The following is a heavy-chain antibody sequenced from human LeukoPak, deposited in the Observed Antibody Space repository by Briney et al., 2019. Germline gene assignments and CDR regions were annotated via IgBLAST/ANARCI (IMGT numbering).Heavy chain of an antibody. Sequence: PGGPLRLSCAASGFTFGDYAMHWVRQAPGKGLEWVSLISGDGGSPYYADSVKGRFTISRDNSKNSLYLQMNSLRTEDTALYYCAKVREYCSSTSCYLYYYYYGMDVWGQGTTVTVSS. CDR3: AKVREYCSSTSCYLYYYYYGMDV. CDR1: GFTFGDYA. V-gene: IGHV3-43*02. CDR2: ISGDGGSP. D-gene: IGHD2-2*01. J-gene: IGHJ6*02.